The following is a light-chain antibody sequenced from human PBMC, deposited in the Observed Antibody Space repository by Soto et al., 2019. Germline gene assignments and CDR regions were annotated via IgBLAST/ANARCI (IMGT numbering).Light chain of an antibody. CDR3: QQSYSTPRT. CDR2: AAS. V-gene: IGKV1-39*01. CDR1: QGISTF. Sequence: DIQMTQSPSSLSASVGGIVTITCRASQGISTFLNWYQQKPGKAPRLLIYAASSLQSGVPSRFSGSGSGTDFTLTISSLQPEDFATYYCQQSYSTPRTFGQGTKVDIK. J-gene: IGKJ1*01.